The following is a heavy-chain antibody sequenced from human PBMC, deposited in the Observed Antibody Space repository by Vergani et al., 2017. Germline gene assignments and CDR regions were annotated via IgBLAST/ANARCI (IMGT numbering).Heavy chain of an antibody. CDR1: GGPISSSNW. J-gene: IGHJ4*02. CDR2: LYHSGST. CDR3: ARDSGSSFYYFDY. Sequence: QVQLQESGPGLVKPSGILSLIRAVSGGPISSSNWWSWARLPPGKGLEWIGELYHSGSTNYNPSLKSRVTISVDKSNNQFSLKLSSVTAADTAVYYCARDSGSSFYYFDYWGQGTLVTVSS. D-gene: IGHD6-13*01. V-gene: IGHV4-4*02.